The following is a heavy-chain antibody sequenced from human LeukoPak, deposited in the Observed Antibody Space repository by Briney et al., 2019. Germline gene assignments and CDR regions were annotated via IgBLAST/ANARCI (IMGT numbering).Heavy chain of an antibody. V-gene: IGHV1-8*03. CDR1: GYTFTSYD. CDR2: MNPNSGNT. J-gene: IGHJ4*02. CDR3: ARVGYCSSTSCPHYFDY. Sequence: ASVKVSCKASGYTFTSYDINWVRQATGQGLEWMGWMNPNSGNTGYAQKFQGRVTITRNTSISTAYMELSSLRSEDTAVYYCARVGYCSSTSCPHYFDYWGQGTLVTVSS. D-gene: IGHD2-2*01.